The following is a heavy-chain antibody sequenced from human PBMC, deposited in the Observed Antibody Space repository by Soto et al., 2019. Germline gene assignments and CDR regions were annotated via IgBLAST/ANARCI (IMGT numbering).Heavy chain of an antibody. CDR3: AKPLQVY. CDR2: LSGSGVNA. CDR1: GFTFSSYA. Sequence: SGGSLRLSCAASGFTFSSYAMTWVRQAPGKGLEYVSTLSGSGVNAYYADSVKGRFTISRDNSKNTLYLQMNSLRVEGTAIYYCAKPLQVYWGQGTQVTVSS. J-gene: IGHJ4*02. V-gene: IGHV3-23*01.